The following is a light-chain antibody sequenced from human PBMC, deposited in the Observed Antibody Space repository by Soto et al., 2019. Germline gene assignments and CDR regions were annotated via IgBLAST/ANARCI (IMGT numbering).Light chain of an antibody. Sequence: EIVMTQSPATLSVSPGERATLSCRASQSISSNLAWYQQKPGQAPRLLMFRTSSRATGFPARFSGSGSGTEFNLTISSLQSEDFGVYYCQQYNEWPPVYTFGPGTKLEIK. J-gene: IGKJ2*01. CDR1: QSISSN. CDR3: QQYNEWPPVYT. V-gene: IGKV3-15*01. CDR2: RTS.